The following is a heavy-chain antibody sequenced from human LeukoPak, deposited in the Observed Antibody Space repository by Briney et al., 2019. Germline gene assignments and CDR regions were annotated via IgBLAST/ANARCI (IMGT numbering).Heavy chain of an antibody. CDR1: GGSISSGDYY. J-gene: IGHJ3*02. CDR3: AGTYYYDSSGYYYYGSAAFDI. Sequence: PSQTLSLTCTVSGGSISSGDYYWSWIRQPPGKGLEWIGYIYYSGSTNYNPSLKSRVTISVDTSKNQFSLKLSSVTAADTAVYYCAGTYYYDSSGYYYYGSAAFDIWGQGTMVTVSS. CDR2: IYYSGST. V-gene: IGHV4-61*08. D-gene: IGHD3-22*01.